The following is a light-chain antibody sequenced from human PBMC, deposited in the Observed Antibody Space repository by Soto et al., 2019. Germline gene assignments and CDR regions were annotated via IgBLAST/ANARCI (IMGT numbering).Light chain of an antibody. J-gene: IGLJ1*01. Sequence: QSVLTQPASVSGSPGQSITISCTGTSSDIGRYKFVSWFQQHPGKAPKLLIFEGTNRPSGVSNRFSGSKSGNTASLTISGLQAEDEADYYCSSYTTTTLEVFGTGTKVTVL. V-gene: IGLV2-14*01. CDR3: SSYTTTTLEV. CDR2: EGT. CDR1: SSDIGRYKF.